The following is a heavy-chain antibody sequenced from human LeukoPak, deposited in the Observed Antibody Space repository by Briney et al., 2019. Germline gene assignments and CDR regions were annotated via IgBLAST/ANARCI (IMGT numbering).Heavy chain of an antibody. CDR3: ARDHPLGIVGATVGAFDI. V-gene: IGHV1-18*01. CDR1: GYTFTSYG. J-gene: IGHJ3*02. CDR2: ISAYNGNT. Sequence: VASVKVSCKASGYTFTSYGISWVRQAPGQVLEWMGWISAYNGNTNYAQKLQGRVTMTTDTSTSTAYMELRSLRSDDTAVYYCARDHPLGIVGATVGAFDIWGQGTMVTVSS. D-gene: IGHD1-26*01.